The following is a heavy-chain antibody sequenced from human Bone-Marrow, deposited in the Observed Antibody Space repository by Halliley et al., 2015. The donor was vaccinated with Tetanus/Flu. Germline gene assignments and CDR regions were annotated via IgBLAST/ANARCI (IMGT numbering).Heavy chain of an antibody. CDR2: TSRGDSAR. J-gene: IGHJ2*01. CDR3: ARDNSFNPPSDWFFDL. V-gene: IGHV3-48*03. CDR1: GFTFSGYE. Sequence: SLRLSCAASGFTFSGYEMNWVRQAPGKGLEWISSTSRGDSARYYGDSVKGRFTISRDDAKKSVYLEMNSLRAEDTAVYYCARDNSFNPPSDWFFDLWGRGTLVTVSS. D-gene: IGHD4-4*01.